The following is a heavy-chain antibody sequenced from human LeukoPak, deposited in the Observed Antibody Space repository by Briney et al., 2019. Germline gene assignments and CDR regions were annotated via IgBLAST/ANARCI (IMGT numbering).Heavy chain of an antibody. J-gene: IGHJ4*02. V-gene: IGHV4-39*07. Sequence: KPSQTLSLTCTVSGGSISSSSYYWGWIRQPPGKGLEWIGSIYYSGSTYYNPSLKSRVTISVDTSKNQFSLKLSSVTAADTAVYYCARVGYYYGSGSYLGRNGKIYYFDYWGQGTLVTVSS. D-gene: IGHD3-10*01. CDR3: ARVGYYYGSGSYLGRNGKIYYFDY. CDR2: IYYSGST. CDR1: GGSISSSSYY.